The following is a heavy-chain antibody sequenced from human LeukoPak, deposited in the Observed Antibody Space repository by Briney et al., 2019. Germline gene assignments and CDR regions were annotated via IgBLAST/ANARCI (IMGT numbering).Heavy chain of an antibody. CDR3: ARERRGGSTFFDN. CDR2: IYYSGNT. CDR1: GGSISFSTYY. Sequence: SETLSLTCTVSGGSISFSTYYWGWIRQPPGKGLDWIGSIYYSGNTYYNPSLKSRVTILVDTSKNQFSLKLSSVTAADTAVYYCARERRGGSTFFDNWGQGTLVTVSS. D-gene: IGHD1-26*01. J-gene: IGHJ4*02. V-gene: IGHV4-39*07.